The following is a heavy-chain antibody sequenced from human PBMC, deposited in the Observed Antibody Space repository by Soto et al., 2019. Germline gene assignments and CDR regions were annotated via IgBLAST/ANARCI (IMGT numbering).Heavy chain of an antibody. J-gene: IGHJ2*01. V-gene: IGHV4-30-4*01. CDR1: GGSISSGDYY. Sequence: QVQLQESGPGLVKPSQTLSLTCTVSGGSISSGDYYWSWIRQPPGKGLEWIGYIYYSGSTNYNPSLKSRVTISVDTSKNQFPLKPSSVTAADTAVYYCARVVNRPVRFDLWGRGTLVTVSS. D-gene: IGHD2-15*01. CDR3: ARVVNRPVRFDL. CDR2: IYYSGST.